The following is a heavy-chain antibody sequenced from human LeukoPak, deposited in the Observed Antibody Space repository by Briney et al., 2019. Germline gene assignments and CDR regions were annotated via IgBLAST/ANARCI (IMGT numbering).Heavy chain of an antibody. J-gene: IGHJ5*02. CDR2: IYYSGST. D-gene: IGHD1-26*01. CDR3: ARDCSGSYEYWFDP. CDR1: GGSISSGGYY. V-gene: IGHV4-30-4*08. Sequence: SSQTLSLTCTVSGGSISSGGYYWSWIRQPPGKGLEWIGYIYYSGSTYYNPSLKSRVTISVDTSKNQFSLKLSSVTAADTAVYYCARDCSGSYEYWFDPWGQGTLVTVSS.